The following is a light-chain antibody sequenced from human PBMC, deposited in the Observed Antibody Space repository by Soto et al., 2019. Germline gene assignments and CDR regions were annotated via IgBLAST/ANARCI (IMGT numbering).Light chain of an antibody. CDR3: MPGTHWPIT. Sequence: DVVMTQSPLSLPVTLGQPASISCRSHHSLVHSDGIAYFSWCQQRPGRSPRRLIYKVSNRDSGVPDRFSGSGSGTDCALKISRVEAEDVGVYYCMPGTHWPITFGQGTRLEI. J-gene: IGKJ5*01. CDR1: HSLVHSDGIAY. CDR2: KVS. V-gene: IGKV2-30*02.